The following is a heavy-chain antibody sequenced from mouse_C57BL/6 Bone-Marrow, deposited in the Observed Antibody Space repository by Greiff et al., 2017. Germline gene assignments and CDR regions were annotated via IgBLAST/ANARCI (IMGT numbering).Heavy chain of an antibody. J-gene: IGHJ1*03. Sequence: VKLMESGPGLVQPSQSLSITCTVSGFSLTSYGVHWVRQSPGKGLEWLGVIWSGGSTDYKAAFMSRMSITKDYSKSQVFFKMNSLQADDTAIYYCAKNGGAWYFDVWGTGTTVTVSS. CDR2: IWSGGST. CDR1: GFSLTSYG. CDR3: AKNGGAWYFDV. D-gene: IGHD1-1*02. V-gene: IGHV2-5*01.